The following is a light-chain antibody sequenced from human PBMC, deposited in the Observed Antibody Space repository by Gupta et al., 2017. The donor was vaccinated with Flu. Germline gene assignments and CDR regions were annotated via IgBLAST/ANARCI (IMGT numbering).Light chain of an antibody. CDR1: KTVRGDA. Sequence: LPQAPGTLALSPGKRAPLSCWANKTVRGDALAWYKQQPGQAPRLLIYEAFSRATGVPYRFSGSGSGTDFTLTITSLQPEDFAVYFCHQDGNSSQMFGQGTKVEIK. CDR2: EAF. V-gene: IGKV3-20*01. J-gene: IGKJ1*01. CDR3: HQDGNSSQM.